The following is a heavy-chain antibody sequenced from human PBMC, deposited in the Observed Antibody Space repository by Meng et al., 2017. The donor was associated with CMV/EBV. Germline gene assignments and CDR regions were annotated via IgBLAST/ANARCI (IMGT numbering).Heavy chain of an antibody. CDR2: IIPILGIA. V-gene: IGHV1-69*10. J-gene: IGHJ6*02. Sequence: SVKVSCKASGGTFSSYAISWVRQAPGQGLEWMGGIIPILGIANYAQKLQGRVTITADKSTSTAYMELSSLRSEDTAVYYCARDPERYNWNYAYYGMDVWGQRTTVTVSS. CDR3: ARDPERYNWNYAYYGMDV. D-gene: IGHD1-7*01. CDR1: GGTFSSYA.